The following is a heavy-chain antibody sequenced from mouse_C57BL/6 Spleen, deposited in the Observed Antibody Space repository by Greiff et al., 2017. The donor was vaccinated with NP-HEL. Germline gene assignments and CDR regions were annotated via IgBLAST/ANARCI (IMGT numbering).Heavy chain of an antibody. CDR3: ARCYYGSSNYAMDY. CDR2: ILPGSGST. Sequence: VQLQESGAELMKPGASVKLSCKATGYTFTGYWIEWVKQRPGHGLEWIGEILPGSGSTNYNAKFKGKATFTADTSSNTAYMQLSSLTTEDSAIYYCARCYYGSSNYAMDYWGQGTSVTVSS. V-gene: IGHV1-9*01. D-gene: IGHD1-1*01. CDR1: GYTFTGYW. J-gene: IGHJ4*01.